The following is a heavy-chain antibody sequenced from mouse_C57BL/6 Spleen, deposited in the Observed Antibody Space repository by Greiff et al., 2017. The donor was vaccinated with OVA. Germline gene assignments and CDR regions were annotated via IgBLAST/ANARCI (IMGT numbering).Heavy chain of an antibody. CDR3: ARYEGVKRYFDV. D-gene: IGHD2-5*01. V-gene: IGHV7-3*01. CDR1: GFTFTDYY. J-gene: IGHJ1*03. CDR2: IRNKANGYTT. Sequence: EVKVEESGGGLVQPGGSLSLSCAASGFTFTDYYMSWVRQPPGKALEWLGFIRNKANGYTTEYSASVKGRFTISRDNSQSILYLQMNALRAEDSATYYCARYEGVKRYFDVWGTGTTVTVSS.